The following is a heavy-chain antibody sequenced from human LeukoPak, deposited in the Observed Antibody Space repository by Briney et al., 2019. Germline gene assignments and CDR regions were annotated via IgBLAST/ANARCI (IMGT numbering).Heavy chain of an antibody. V-gene: IGHV3-21*01. CDR2: ISSSSSYI. Sequence: GGSLRLSCAASGFTFSSYSMNWVRQAPGKGLEWVSSISSSSSYIYYADSVKGRFTISRDNAKNSLYLQMNSLRAEDTAVYSCARDSNDSSGYYYVPDAFDIWGQGTMVTVSS. D-gene: IGHD3-22*01. J-gene: IGHJ3*02. CDR3: ARDSNDSSGYYYVPDAFDI. CDR1: GFTFSSYS.